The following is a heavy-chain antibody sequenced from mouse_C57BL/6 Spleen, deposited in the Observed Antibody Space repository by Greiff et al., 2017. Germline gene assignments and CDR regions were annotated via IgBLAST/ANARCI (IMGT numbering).Heavy chain of an antibody. V-gene: IGHV1-15*01. Sequence: QLQQSGAELVRPGASVTLSCKASGYTFTDYEMHWVKQTPVHGLEWIGAIDPETGGTAYNQKFKGKAILTADKSSSTAYMELRSLTSEDSAVYYCTRGSTTVVDWYFDVWGTGTTVTVSS. J-gene: IGHJ1*03. CDR2: IDPETGGT. D-gene: IGHD1-1*01. CDR3: TRGSTTVVDWYFDV. CDR1: GYTFTDYE.